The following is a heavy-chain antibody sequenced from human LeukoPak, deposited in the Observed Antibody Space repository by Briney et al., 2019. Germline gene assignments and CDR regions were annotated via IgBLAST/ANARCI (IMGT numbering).Heavy chain of an antibody. J-gene: IGHJ4*02. Sequence: GGSLRLSCAASGFTFSDYSMNWVRQAPGKGLEWVASVNNLSSYIYYADSMRGRFTISRDNAKNSLFLQMNSLRAEDTAVYYCARLRRNSDRSDFFYYYDHWGQGTLVTVSS. CDR3: ARLRRNSDRSDFFYYYDH. V-gene: IGHV3-21*01. D-gene: IGHD3-22*01. CDR2: VNNLSSYI. CDR1: GFTFSDYS.